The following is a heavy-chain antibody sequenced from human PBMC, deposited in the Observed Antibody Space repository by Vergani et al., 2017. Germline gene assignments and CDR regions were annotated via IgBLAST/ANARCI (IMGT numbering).Heavy chain of an antibody. CDR1: NGSISEKSDS. D-gene: IGHD3-10*01. J-gene: IGHJ3*02. CDR3: ARRRAVRGTIRSSTFDI. CDR2: VNYSGIA. V-gene: IGHV4-39*01. Sequence: QVQLQESGPGLVKPSETLSLSCIVSNGSISEKSDSWGWIRQPLGKGLEWIGDVNYSGIAFYNPSLRSRATISVDTSKNQFSLKVISVTAADTAVYYCARRRAVRGTIRSSTFDIWGQGTMVSVSS.